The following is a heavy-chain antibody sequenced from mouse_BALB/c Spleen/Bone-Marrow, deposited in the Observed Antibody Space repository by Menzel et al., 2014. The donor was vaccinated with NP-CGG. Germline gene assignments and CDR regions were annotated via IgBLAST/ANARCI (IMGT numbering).Heavy chain of an antibody. CDR3: ARYGNYFDY. CDR2: IYYSGTI. V-gene: IGHV3-5*02. CDR1: GISITTGNYR. J-gene: IGHJ2*01. D-gene: IGHD2-1*01. Sequence: EVKVVESGPGLVKPSQTVSLTCTVTGISITTGNYRWSWIRHFPENKLEWIGYIYYSGTITYNPSLTSRTTITRDTSKNQFFLEMNSLTAEDTATYYCARYGNYFDYWGQGTTLTVSS.